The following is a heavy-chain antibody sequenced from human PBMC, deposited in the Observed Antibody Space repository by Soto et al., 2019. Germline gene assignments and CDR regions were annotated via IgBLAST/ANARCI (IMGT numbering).Heavy chain of an antibody. CDR3: ARANWYSEY. J-gene: IGHJ4*02. Sequence: QVQLQESGPGLVKPSETLSLACTVSGGSINNHYWCWIRQPPGKGLEWIGYIYYSGSTNYNPSLKSRVTMSVDTSKNQFSLNLTSLTAADTAIYYCARANWYSEYWGQGTLVTVSS. CDR2: IYYSGST. V-gene: IGHV4-59*11. D-gene: IGHD7-27*01. CDR1: GGSINNHY.